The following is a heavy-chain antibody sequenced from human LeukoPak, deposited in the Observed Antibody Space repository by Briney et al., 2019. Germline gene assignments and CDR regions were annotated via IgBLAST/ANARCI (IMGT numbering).Heavy chain of an antibody. CDR2: ISSSSSYI. Sequence: GGSLRLSCAASGFTFSSYSMNWVRQAPGKGLEWVSSISSSSSYIYYADSVKGRFTISRDNAKNSLYLQMNSLRAEDTAVYYCASAHDYGDTDAFDIWGQGTMVTVSS. D-gene: IGHD4-17*01. CDR1: GFTFSSYS. V-gene: IGHV3-21*01. CDR3: ASAHDYGDTDAFDI. J-gene: IGHJ3*02.